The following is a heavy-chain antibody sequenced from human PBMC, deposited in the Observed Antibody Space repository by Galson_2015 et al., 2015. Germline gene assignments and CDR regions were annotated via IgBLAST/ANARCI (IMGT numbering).Heavy chain of an antibody. CDR3: AILPSGWYAY. CDR1: GGTLNSYS. D-gene: IGHD6-19*01. V-gene: IGHV1-18*01. CDR2: ISGYNDNT. J-gene: IGHJ4*02. Sequence: SVKVSCKASGGTLNSYSITWVRQAPGQGLEWMGWISGYNDNTNYAQKLQGRVTMTTDTSTSTAYMELRSLRSDDTAVYYCAILPSGWYAYWGQGTLVTVSS.